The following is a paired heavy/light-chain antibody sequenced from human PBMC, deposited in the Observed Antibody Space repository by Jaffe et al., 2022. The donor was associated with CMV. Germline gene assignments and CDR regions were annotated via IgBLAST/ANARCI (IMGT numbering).Light chain of an antibody. CDR3: QQSYRTPFT. Sequence: DIQMTQSPSSLSASVGDRVTITCRTSQSISSYLNWYQQTPGKAPKLLIYSASTLHSGVPSTFSGSGSGTEFTLTISSLQPEDFATYYCQQSYRTPFTFGPGTKVDVK. V-gene: IGKV1-39*01. CDR1: QSISSY. CDR2: SAS. J-gene: IGKJ3*01.
Heavy chain of an antibody. D-gene: IGHD2-15*01. CDR1: GFTFSNYA. CDR2: ISTGGGST. J-gene: IGHJ4*02. V-gene: IGHV3-23*01. Sequence: EVQVLESGGGLVQPGGSLRLSCAASGFTFSNYAMTWVRQAPGKGLEWVSAISTGGGSTYYADSVRGRFTISRDNSKNTLYLQMDSLRAEDTAIYYCASQLGYCSGGSCHLVLDSWGQGTLVTVSS. CDR3: ASQLGYCSGGSCHLVLDS.